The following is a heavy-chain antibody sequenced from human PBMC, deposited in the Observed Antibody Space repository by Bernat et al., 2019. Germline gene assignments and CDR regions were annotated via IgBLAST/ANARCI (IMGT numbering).Heavy chain of an antibody. CDR1: GFTFSNYV. CDR2: ISYDGSNK. V-gene: IGHV3-30-3*01. CDR3: ARGKEGYFDY. Sequence: QVQLVESGGGVVQPGRSLRLSCAASGFTFSNYVMHWVRQAPGQGLEWVATISYDGSNKYYADSVKGRFTISRDNSKNTLYLQMNSLRAEDTAVYYCARGKEGYFDYWGQGTLVTVSS. J-gene: IGHJ4*02.